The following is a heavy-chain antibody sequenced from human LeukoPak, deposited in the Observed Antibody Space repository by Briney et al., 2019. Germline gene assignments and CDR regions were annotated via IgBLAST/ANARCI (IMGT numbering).Heavy chain of an antibody. V-gene: IGHV3-48*04. CDR3: ARGRDLFDS. Sequence: GGSLRLSCVASGFTFNTYNMNWFRQAPGKGLEWISYISSSSATIYYADSVKGRFTISRDNAKNSLYLQMNSLRAEDTAVYYCARGRDLFDSWGQGTLVIVSS. CDR1: GFTFNTYN. CDR2: ISSSSATI. J-gene: IGHJ4*02.